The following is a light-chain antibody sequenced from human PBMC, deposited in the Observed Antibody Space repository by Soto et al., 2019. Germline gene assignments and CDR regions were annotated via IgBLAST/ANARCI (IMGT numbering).Light chain of an antibody. CDR3: CSYAAGSAPYV. CDR2: EGS. Sequence: QSVLTQPASVSGSPGQSITISCTGTSSDVGTYNLVSWYQQHPGKAPKLMLYEGSKRPSGVSNRFSGSNSGNTASLTISGLQAEVEADYYCCSYAAGSAPYVFGTGTKVTVL. V-gene: IGLV2-23*01. CDR1: SSDVGTYNL. J-gene: IGLJ1*01.